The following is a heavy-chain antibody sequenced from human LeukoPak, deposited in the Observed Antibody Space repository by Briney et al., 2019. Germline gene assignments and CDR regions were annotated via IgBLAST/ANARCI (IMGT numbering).Heavy chain of an antibody. Sequence: PGGSLRLSCAASGFTFSSYGMSWVRQAPGKGLEWVSAISGSGGSTYYADSVKGRFTTSRDNSKNTLYLQMNSLRAEDTAVYYCAGGGNYDYVWGSYRPIDYWGQGTLVTVSS. CDR1: GFTFSSYG. CDR3: AGGGNYDYVWGSYRPIDY. V-gene: IGHV3-23*01. D-gene: IGHD3-16*02. J-gene: IGHJ4*02. CDR2: ISGSGGST.